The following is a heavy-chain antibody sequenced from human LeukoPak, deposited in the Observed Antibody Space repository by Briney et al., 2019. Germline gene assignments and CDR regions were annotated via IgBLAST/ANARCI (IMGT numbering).Heavy chain of an antibody. Sequence: PGGSLRLSCAASGFTFDDYAMHWVRQAPGKGLEWVSGISWNSGSIGYADSVKGRFTISRDNAKNSLYLQMNSLRAEDTALYYCAKDISLAAAGKFDYWGQGTLVTVSS. CDR1: GFTFDDYA. V-gene: IGHV3-9*01. J-gene: IGHJ4*02. D-gene: IGHD6-13*01. CDR3: AKDISLAAAGKFDY. CDR2: ISWNSGSI.